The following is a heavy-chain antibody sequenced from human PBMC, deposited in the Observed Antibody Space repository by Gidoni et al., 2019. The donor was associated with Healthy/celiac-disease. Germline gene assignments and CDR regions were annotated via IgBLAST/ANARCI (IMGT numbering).Heavy chain of an antibody. CDR2: IKSKTDGGTT. CDR1: GFTFRNAW. D-gene: IGHD3-22*01. Sequence: EVQLVESGGGLVKPGGSLRLSCAASGFTFRNAWMSWVRQAPGKGLEWVGRIKSKTDGGTTDYAAPVKGRFTISRDDSKNTLYLQMNSLKTEDTAVYYCTTDKVTMIVVVKTYAFDIWGQGTMVTVSS. J-gene: IGHJ3*02. V-gene: IGHV3-15*01. CDR3: TTDKVTMIVVVKTYAFDI.